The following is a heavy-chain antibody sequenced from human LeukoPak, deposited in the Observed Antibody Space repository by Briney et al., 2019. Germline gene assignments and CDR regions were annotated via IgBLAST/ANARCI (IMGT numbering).Heavy chain of an antibody. Sequence: PGGSLRLSCAASGFTFSRYWMHWVRQAPGKGLVWVSRINSDGSTTTYADSVKGRFTISRDNAKNTLYVLVNSLRAEDTAVYYCVRESCSGGSCYLFDCWGQGTLVTVSS. CDR1: GFTFSRYW. V-gene: IGHV3-74*01. J-gene: IGHJ4*02. CDR3: VRESCSGGSCYLFDC. CDR2: INSDGSTT. D-gene: IGHD2-15*01.